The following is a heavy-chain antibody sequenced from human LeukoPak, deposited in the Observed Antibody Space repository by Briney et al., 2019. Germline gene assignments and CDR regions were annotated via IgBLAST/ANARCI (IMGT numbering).Heavy chain of an antibody. D-gene: IGHD3-22*01. V-gene: IGHV3-48*01. Sequence: GGSLRLSCAASGFTFSSYNMNWVRQAPGKGLEWISYITSSGDTIFYADSVKGRFTISRDNSKNTLYLQMNSLRAEDTAVYYCAKVGSGYYGFDYWGQGTLVTVSS. CDR2: ITSSGDTI. J-gene: IGHJ4*02. CDR3: AKVGSGYYGFDY. CDR1: GFTFSSYN.